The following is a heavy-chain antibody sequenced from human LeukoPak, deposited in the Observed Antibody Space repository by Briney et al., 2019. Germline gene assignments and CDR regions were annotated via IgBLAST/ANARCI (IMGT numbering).Heavy chain of an antibody. Sequence: PSETLSLTCSVSGGSISTYNYYWGWIRQPPGKGLEWIGSVYYTGSTYHNPSLKSRVTMSVDTSRNQFSLRLGSVTAADTAMYYCAREDSGISDDAFDIWGQGTMVTISS. CDR1: GGSISTYNYY. CDR3: AREDSGISDDAFDI. CDR2: VYYTGST. V-gene: IGHV4-39*07. D-gene: IGHD1-26*01. J-gene: IGHJ3*02.